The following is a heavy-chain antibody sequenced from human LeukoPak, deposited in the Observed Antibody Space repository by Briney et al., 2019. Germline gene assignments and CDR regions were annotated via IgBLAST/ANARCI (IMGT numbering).Heavy chain of an antibody. J-gene: IGHJ4*02. Sequence: QPGGSLRLSCAASGFTFSSYAMNWVRQAPGKGLEWVSVISGSGFSTYYADSVKGRFTISRDNSKNTLYLQMNGLRAEDTAVYYCAKDQSWTYYDSSGYLDYWGQGTLVTVSS. CDR1: GFTFSSYA. V-gene: IGHV3-23*01. CDR3: AKDQSWTYYDSSGYLDY. CDR2: ISGSGFST. D-gene: IGHD3-22*01.